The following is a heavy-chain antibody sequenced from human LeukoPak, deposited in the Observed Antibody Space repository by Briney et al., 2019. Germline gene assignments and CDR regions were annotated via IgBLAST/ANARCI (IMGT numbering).Heavy chain of an antibody. D-gene: IGHD3-10*01. CDR3: AAHTYYYSSGSFAY. CDR2: MNPSSGNT. V-gene: IGHV1-8*01. J-gene: IGHJ4*02. CDR1: GYTFTSYD. Sequence: GASVKVSCKASGYTFTSYDINWVRQATGQGPEWMGWMNPSSGNTGYAQRFQGRVTMTRDTSTNTAYLELGSLRSDDTAVYYCAAHTYYYSSGSFAYWGQGTLVTVSS.